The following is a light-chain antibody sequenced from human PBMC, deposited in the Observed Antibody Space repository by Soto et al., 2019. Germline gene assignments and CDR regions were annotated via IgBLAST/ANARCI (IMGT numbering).Light chain of an antibody. J-gene: IGLJ2*01. CDR1: RSNIGAGYF. V-gene: IGLV1-40*01. Sequence: QSVLTQPPSVSGAPGQRGTISCTGGRSNIGAGYFVHWYQQFPGTAPKLLIYGDTNRPSGVPDRFSDSRSGTSASLTITGIQAEDEANYYCQSYDSSLSAVVFGGGTKLTVL. CDR3: QSYDSSLSAVV. CDR2: GDT.